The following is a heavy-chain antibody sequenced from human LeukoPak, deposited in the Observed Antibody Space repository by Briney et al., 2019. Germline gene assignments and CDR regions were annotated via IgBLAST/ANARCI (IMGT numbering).Heavy chain of an antibody. CDR3: ARQAPYRSYYYYYMDV. CDR2: IYTSGST. CDR1: GGSISSGSYY. V-gene: IGHV4-61*02. Sequence: SETLSLTCTVSGGSISSGSYYWSWIRQPAGKGLEWIGRIYTSGSTNYNPSLKSRVTISVDTSKNQSSLKLSSVTAADTAVYYCARQAPYRSYYYYYMDVWGKGTTVTVSS. D-gene: IGHD6-6*01. J-gene: IGHJ6*03.